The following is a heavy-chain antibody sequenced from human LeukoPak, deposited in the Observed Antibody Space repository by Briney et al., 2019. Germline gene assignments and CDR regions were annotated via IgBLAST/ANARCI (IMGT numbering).Heavy chain of an antibody. CDR1: GYTFTSYY. J-gene: IGHJ4*02. CDR3: AKDIGVVIKSLFDY. Sequence: ASVKVSCKASGYTFTSYYIHWVRQAPGQGLEWMGIINPSGGSTTYAQKFQDRVTMTRDTSTSTVYMELNSLRSEDTAVYYCAKDIGVVIKSLFDYWGQGTLVTVSS. V-gene: IGHV1-46*01. CDR2: INPSGGST. D-gene: IGHD3-3*01.